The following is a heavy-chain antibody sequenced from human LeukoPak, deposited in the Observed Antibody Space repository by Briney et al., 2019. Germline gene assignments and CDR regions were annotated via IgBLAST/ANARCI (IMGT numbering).Heavy chain of an antibody. J-gene: IGHJ3*02. CDR1: GGSISSSNW. CDR2: MHHGGRT. Sequence: SGTLSLTCDVSGGSISSSNWWIWVRQSPGKGLEWIGEMHHGGRTSYHPSLKSRVTISVDKSKNQFSLKLTSATAADTAVYYCACSWSNDAFDIWGQGTLVTVSS. CDR3: ACSWSNDAFDI. D-gene: IGHD2-15*01. V-gene: IGHV4-4*02.